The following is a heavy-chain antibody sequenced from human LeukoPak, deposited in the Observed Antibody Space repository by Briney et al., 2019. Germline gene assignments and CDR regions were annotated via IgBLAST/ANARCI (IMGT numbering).Heavy chain of an antibody. CDR3: ARSDFGSGWYARYYFGY. CDR2: IYYSGST. CDR1: GGSISSYY. J-gene: IGHJ4*02. D-gene: IGHD6-19*01. V-gene: IGHV4-59*01. Sequence: SETLSLTCTVSGGSISSYYWSWIRQPPGKGLEWIGYIYYSGSTNYNPSLKSRVTISVDTSKNQFSLKLSSVTAADTAVYYCARSDFGSGWYARYYFGYWGQGTLVTVSS.